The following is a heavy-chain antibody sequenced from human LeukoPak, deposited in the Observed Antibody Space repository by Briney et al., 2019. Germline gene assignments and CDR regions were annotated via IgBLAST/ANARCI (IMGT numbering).Heavy chain of an antibody. Sequence: GGSLRLSCAASGFTFGSYWMSWVRQAPGKGLEWVANIKQDGSEKYYVDSVKGRFTISRDNAKNSLYLQMNSLRAEDTAVYYCARDHITMVRGVNYYYGMDVWGKGTTVTVSS. CDR3: ARDHITMVRGVNYYYGMDV. J-gene: IGHJ6*04. CDR2: IKQDGSEK. CDR1: GFTFGSYW. D-gene: IGHD3-10*01. V-gene: IGHV3-7*03.